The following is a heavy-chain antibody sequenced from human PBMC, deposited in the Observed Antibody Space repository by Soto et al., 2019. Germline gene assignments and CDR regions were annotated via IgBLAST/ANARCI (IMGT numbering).Heavy chain of an antibody. D-gene: IGHD6-19*01. Sequence: QLVESGGGVVQPGTSLRLSCVASGFTLSSYGMHWVRQAPGKGLEWVAAISYDGDDQYYGDSVRGRFTISRDNSKSTVYLQLNSLRAEDTGVYYCAKDRGHIAVAASTGGGAFHIWGQGTMVAVSS. CDR2: ISYDGDDQ. CDR3: AKDRGHIAVAASTGGGAFHI. CDR1: GFTLSSYG. J-gene: IGHJ3*02. V-gene: IGHV3-30*18.